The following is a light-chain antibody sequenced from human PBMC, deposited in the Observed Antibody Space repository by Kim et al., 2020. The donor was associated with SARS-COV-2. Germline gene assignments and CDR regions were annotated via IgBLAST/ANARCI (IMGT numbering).Light chain of an antibody. CDR1: QDIRNH. V-gene: IGKV1-17*01. CDR3: LQHHSYPLT. J-gene: IGKJ4*01. Sequence: DIQMTQSPSSLSASVGDRVTITCRASQDIRNHLGWYQQKPGKAPKRLIYDASTLQSGVPSRFSGSGSGTEFSLTISSLQPEDFATYYCLQHHSYPLTFGGGTKVDIK. CDR2: DAS.